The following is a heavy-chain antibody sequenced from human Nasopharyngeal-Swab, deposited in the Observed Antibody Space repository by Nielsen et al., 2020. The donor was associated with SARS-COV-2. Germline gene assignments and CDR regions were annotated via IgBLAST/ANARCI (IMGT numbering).Heavy chain of an antibody. CDR3: AKGDESSGIFDY. J-gene: IGHJ4*02. V-gene: IGHV3-23*01. CDR1: GFTFSSYA. Sequence: GESLKISCAASGFTFSSYAMSWVRQAPGKGLEWVSAVSYTGERTYYADSVKGRFTISSDNSKNTLYLQMNSLRPEDTAVYYCAKGDESSGIFDYWGQGSPVTVSS. CDR2: VSYTGERT. D-gene: IGHD3-22*01.